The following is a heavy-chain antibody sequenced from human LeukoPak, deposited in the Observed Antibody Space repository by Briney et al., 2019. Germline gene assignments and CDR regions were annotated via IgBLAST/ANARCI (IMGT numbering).Heavy chain of an antibody. V-gene: IGHV3-7*03. CDR2: IKEDGSEK. CDR3: GRDVYGGNDY. CDR1: GFTVSSNY. Sequence: GGSLRLSCAASGFTVSSNYMSWVRQAPGKGLEWVANIKEDGSEKYYVDSVKGRFTISRDNAKNSLYLQMNSLRAEDTAVYYCGRDVYGGNDYWGQGTLVTVSS. D-gene: IGHD4-23*01. J-gene: IGHJ4*02.